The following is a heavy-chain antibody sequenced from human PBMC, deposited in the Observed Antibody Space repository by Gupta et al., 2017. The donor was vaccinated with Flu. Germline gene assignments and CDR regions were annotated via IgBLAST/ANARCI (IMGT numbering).Heavy chain of an antibody. CDR3: ARESNSNLNYVYSGMEV. CDR2: VFHSVMT. V-gene: IGHV4-39*02. J-gene: IGHJ6*02. Sequence: PPGEGLEWIGSVFHSVMTYYTPSLRSRLTMSVDVSKNQFSLKLSSVTAADTAVYYCARESNSNLNYVYSGMEVWGQGAT. D-gene: IGHD7-27*01.